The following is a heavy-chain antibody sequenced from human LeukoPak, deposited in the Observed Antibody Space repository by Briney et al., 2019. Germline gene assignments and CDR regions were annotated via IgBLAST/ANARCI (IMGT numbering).Heavy chain of an antibody. J-gene: IGHJ4*02. CDR3: AREIPYLYYFDY. CDR1: GGSICSYY. Sequence: PSETLSLTCTVSGGSICSYYWSWIRQPPGKGLEWIGYIYYSGSTNYNPSLKSRVTISVDTSKNQFSLKLSSVTAADTAVYYCAREIPYLYYFDYWGQGTLVTVSS. CDR2: IYYSGST. V-gene: IGHV4-59*01.